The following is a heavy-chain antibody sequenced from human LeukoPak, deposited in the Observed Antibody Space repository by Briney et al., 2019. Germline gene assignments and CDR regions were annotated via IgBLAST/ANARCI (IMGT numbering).Heavy chain of an antibody. Sequence: SETLSLTCTVSGGSISSYYWSWIRQPAGKGLEWIGRIYTSGSTNYNPSLKSRVTMSVDTSKNQFSLKLSSVTAADTAVYYCAREKEDRYYDSSGYYYDYWGQGTLVTVSS. CDR2: IYTSGST. CDR3: AREKEDRYYDSSGYYYDY. V-gene: IGHV4-4*07. CDR1: GGSISSYY. D-gene: IGHD3-22*01. J-gene: IGHJ4*02.